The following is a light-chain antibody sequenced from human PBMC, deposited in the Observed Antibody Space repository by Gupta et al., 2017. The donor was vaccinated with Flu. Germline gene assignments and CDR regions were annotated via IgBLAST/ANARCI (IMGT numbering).Light chain of an antibody. J-gene: IGLJ1*01. CDR3: GTWASGRSYV. CDR2: EMS. Sequence: TTSTAAGSDVIGSNYVSWYQQHPGKDPKLLIYEMSNRPSGIPDRFSGSKSDNSATLTIAGLQTGDEAEYYCGTWASGRSYVFGTGTKVTVL. CDR1: GSDVIGSNY. V-gene: IGLV2-14*01.